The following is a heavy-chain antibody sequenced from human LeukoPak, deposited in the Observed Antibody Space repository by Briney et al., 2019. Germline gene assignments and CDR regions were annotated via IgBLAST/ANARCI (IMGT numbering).Heavy chain of an antibody. Sequence: GGSLRLSCAASGFTFSSYTMNWVRQAPGKGLEWVSSISSSSSYIYYADSVKGRFTISRDNAKNSLYLQISSLRAEDTAVYYCARRRYSVYDFDYWGQGTLVTVSS. D-gene: IGHD5/OR15-5a*01. J-gene: IGHJ4*02. CDR3: ARRRYSVYDFDY. CDR1: GFTFSSYT. V-gene: IGHV3-21*01. CDR2: ISSSSSYI.